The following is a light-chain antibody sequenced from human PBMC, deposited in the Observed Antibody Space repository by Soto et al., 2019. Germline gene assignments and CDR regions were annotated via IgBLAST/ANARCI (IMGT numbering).Light chain of an antibody. CDR1: QSVRSN. CDR2: AAS. CDR3: QQYGRSPFT. Sequence: EIVITQSPATLSVSPGERATLSCRASQSVRSNLAWYQQKPGQAPRLVIYAASTRATGIPDRFSGSVSGTEFTLTISSLQSEDFAVYYCQQYGRSPFTFGPGTKVDIK. V-gene: IGKV3-15*01. J-gene: IGKJ3*01.